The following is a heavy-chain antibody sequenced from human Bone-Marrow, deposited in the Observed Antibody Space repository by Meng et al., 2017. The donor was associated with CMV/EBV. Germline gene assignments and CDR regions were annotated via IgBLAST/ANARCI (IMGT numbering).Heavy chain of an antibody. J-gene: IGHJ3*02. V-gene: IGHV1-2*02. D-gene: IGHD3-3*01. CDR3: AIPAGDFWSGQGSPDAFDI. CDR1: GYTFTGYY. CDR2: INPNSGGT. Sequence: ASVKVSCKASGYTFTGYYMHWVRQAPGQGLEWMGWINPNSGGTNYAQKFQGRVTMTRDTSISTAYMELSSLRSEDTAVYYCAIPAGDFWSGQGSPDAFDIWGQGTMVTVSS.